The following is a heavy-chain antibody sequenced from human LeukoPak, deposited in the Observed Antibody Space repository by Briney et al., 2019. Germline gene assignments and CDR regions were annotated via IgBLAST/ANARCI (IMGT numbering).Heavy chain of an antibody. CDR1: GFTFDDYA. CDR2: ISWNSGSI. CDR3: AKAHGSGSHYNY. J-gene: IGHJ4*02. Sequence: SLRLSCAASGFTFDDYAMHWVRQAPGKGLEWVSGISWNSGSIGYADSVKGRFTISRDNAKNSLYLQMNSLRAEDTALYYCAKAHGSGSHYNYWGQGTLVTVSS. D-gene: IGHD3-10*01. V-gene: IGHV3-9*01.